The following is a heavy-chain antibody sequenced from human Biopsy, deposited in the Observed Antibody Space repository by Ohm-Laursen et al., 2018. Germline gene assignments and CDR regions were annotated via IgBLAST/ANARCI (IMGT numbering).Heavy chain of an antibody. CDR1: GYSISSDYR. J-gene: IGHJ2*01. CDR3: VREPKTGTAEAWYFDL. D-gene: IGHD3-9*01. CDR2: ISYNERT. Sequence: SETLSLTCVVSGYSISSDYRWGWIRQAPGKGLEWIGYISYNERTHYNPSLTSRLAISFDTSNNRISLQLRSVSVADTAVYYCVREPKTGTAEAWYFDLWGRGSPVTVPS. V-gene: IGHV4-28*03.